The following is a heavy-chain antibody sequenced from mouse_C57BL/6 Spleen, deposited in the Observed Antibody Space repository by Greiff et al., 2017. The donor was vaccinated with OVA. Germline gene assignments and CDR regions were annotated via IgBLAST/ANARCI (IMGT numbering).Heavy chain of an antibody. D-gene: IGHD2-4*01. CDR2: LYWDDDK. CDR3: AGRMDDYEGPWAMDY. Sequence: QVTLKVSGPGILQSSPTISLTCSFSGFSLSTSGMGVSWIRQPSGKGLEWLAHLYWDDDKRYNPSLKSRLPLSKDTSRNQVFLKITSVYTADTATYYGAGRMDDYEGPWAMDYWGQGTSVTVSA. J-gene: IGHJ4*01. CDR1: GFSLSTSGMG. V-gene: IGHV8-12*01.